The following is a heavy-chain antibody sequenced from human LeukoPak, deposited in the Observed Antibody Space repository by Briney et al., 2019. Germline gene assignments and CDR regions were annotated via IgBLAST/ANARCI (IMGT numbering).Heavy chain of an antibody. J-gene: IGHJ4*02. V-gene: IGHV3-33*01. Sequence: PGGSLRLSCAASGFTFSTYGMHWVRQAPGKGLEWVAVIWNDGSNKYYADSVKGRFTISRDNSRNTLYLQMNSLGGEDTAVYYCAREGWELLRDLGPLNYWGQGTLVTVSS. CDR2: IWNDGSNK. CDR1: GFTFSTYG. CDR3: AREGWELLRDLGPLNY. D-gene: IGHD1-26*01.